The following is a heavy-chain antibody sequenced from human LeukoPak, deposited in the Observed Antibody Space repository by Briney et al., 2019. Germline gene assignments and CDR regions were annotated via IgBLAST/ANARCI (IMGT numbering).Heavy chain of an antibody. Sequence: GESLKISCKGSGYSFTSYWIGWVRQTPGKGLEWMGIIYPGDSDTRYSPSFQGQVTISADKSISTAYLQWSSLKASDTAMYYCARRGYCSSTSCYIVPGAFDIWGQGTMVTVSS. J-gene: IGHJ3*02. V-gene: IGHV5-51*01. CDR2: IYPGDSDT. CDR3: ARRGYCSSTSCYIVPGAFDI. CDR1: GYSFTSYW. D-gene: IGHD2-2*02.